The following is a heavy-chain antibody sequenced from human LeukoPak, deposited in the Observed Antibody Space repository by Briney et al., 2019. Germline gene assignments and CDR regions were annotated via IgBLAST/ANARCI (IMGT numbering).Heavy chain of an antibody. CDR2: VYYTGSP. CDR1: GGSISSYY. D-gene: IGHD3-9*01. J-gene: IGHJ4*02. Sequence: PSETLSLTCTVSGGSISSYYWSWIRQPPGKGLEWIGYVYYTGSPNYNPSLESRVTISIDRAKNQFSLKLSSVTAADTAVYYCARASSDILTGYYNLFDHWGQGTLVAASS. V-gene: IGHV4-59*01. CDR3: ARASSDILTGYYNLFDH.